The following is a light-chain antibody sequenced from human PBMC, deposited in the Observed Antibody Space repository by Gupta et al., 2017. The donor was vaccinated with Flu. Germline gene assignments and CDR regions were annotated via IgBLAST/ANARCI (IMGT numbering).Light chain of an antibody. J-gene: IGLJ3*02. CDR3: AAWDDSLNGPV. CDR1: SSNIGSNT. Sequence: QSVLTQPPSASGTPGQRVTISCSGSSSNIGSNTVNWYQQLPGTAPKLLIYSNNQRPSGVPDRFSGSKSGTSASLAIGGLQSEEEADYYCAAWDDSLNGPVFGGGTKLTVL. V-gene: IGLV1-44*01. CDR2: SNN.